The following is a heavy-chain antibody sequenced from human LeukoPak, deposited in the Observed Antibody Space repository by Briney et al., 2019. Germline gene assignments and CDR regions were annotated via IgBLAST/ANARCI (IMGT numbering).Heavy chain of an antibody. CDR2: INPSGGST. V-gene: IGHV1-46*01. D-gene: IGHD3-3*01. CDR1: GYTFTSYY. Sequence: GASVKVSCKASGYTFTSYYMHWVRQAPGQGLEWMGIINPSGGSTSYAQKFQGRVTMTRDTSTSTVYMELSSLRSEDTAVYYCARDAERGPWSGYSPGWFDPWGQGTLVTVSS. J-gene: IGHJ5*02. CDR3: ARDAERGPWSGYSPGWFDP.